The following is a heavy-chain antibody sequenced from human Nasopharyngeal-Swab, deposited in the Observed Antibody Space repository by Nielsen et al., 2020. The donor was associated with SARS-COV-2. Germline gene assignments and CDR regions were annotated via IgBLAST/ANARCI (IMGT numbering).Heavy chain of an antibody. V-gene: IGHV5-51*01. CDR1: GYSFTSYW. CDR2: IYPGYSGT. D-gene: IGHD6-6*01. J-gene: IGHJ5*02. CDR3: ARGVGIAAQNWFDP. Sequence: GRSLRLSCMGSGYSFTSYWTGWVRQMPGKGLEWMGIIYPGYSGTRYSPSFQGQVTISADKSISTAYLQWSSLKASDTAIYYCARGVGIAAQNWFDPWGQGTLVTVSS.